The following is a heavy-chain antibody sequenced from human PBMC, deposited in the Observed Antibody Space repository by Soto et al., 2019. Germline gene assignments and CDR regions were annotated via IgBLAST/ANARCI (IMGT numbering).Heavy chain of an antibody. Sequence: GGSLRLSCAASGFTFSNAWMSWVRQAPGKGLEWVGRIKSKTDGGTTDYAAPVKGRFTISRDDSKNTLYLQMNSLKTEDTAVYYCTTDPITGTTFYGLDPTDYWGQGTLVTVSS. D-gene: IGHD1-7*01. CDR1: GFTFSNAW. V-gene: IGHV3-15*01. CDR3: TTDPITGTTFYGLDPTDY. CDR2: IKSKTDGGTT. J-gene: IGHJ4*02.